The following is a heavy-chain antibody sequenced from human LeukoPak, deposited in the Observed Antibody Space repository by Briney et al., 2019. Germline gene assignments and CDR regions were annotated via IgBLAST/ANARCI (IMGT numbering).Heavy chain of an antibody. CDR3: ARRDSSSWYLGAFDI. V-gene: IGHV4-31*03. CDR2: IYYSGST. J-gene: IGHJ3*02. D-gene: IGHD6-13*01. CDR1: GGSISSGGYY. Sequence: ASETLSLTCTVSGGSISSGGYYWSWIRQHPGKGLEWIGYIYYSGSTYYNPSLKSRVTISVDTSKNRFSLKLSSVTAADTAVYYCARRDSSSWYLGAFDIWGQGTMVTVSS.